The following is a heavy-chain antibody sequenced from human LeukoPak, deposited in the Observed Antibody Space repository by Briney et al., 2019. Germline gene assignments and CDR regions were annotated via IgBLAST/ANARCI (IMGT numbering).Heavy chain of an antibody. J-gene: IGHJ5*02. D-gene: IGHD3-3*01. Sequence: SVKVSCKASGGTFSSYAISWVRQAPGQGLEWMGGIIPIFGTANYAQKFQGRVTITTDESTSTAYMELSSLRSEDTAVYYCARDTYYDFWSGYYSNSWFDPWGQGTLVTVSS. CDR1: GGTFSSYA. CDR3: ARDTYYDFWSGYYSNSWFDP. V-gene: IGHV1-69*05. CDR2: IIPIFGTA.